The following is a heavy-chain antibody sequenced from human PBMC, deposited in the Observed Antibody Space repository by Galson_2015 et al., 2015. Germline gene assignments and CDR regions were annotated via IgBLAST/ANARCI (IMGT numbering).Heavy chain of an antibody. V-gene: IGHV1-69*01. Sequence: FSSYAISWVRQAPGQGLEWMGGIIPIFGTANYAQKFQGRVTITADESTSTAYMELSSLRSEDTAVYYCARECSGGSCYSREAHRGDAFDIWGQGTMVTVSS. CDR2: IIPIFGTA. CDR1: FSSYA. CDR3: ARECSGGSCYSREAHRGDAFDI. D-gene: IGHD2-15*01. J-gene: IGHJ3*02.